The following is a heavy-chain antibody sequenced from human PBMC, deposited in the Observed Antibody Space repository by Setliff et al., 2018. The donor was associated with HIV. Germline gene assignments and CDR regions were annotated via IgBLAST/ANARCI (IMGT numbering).Heavy chain of an antibody. D-gene: IGHD4-4*01. J-gene: IGHJ4*02. CDR1: GLIFSSYW. CDR2: IKQEGSEK. Sequence: GGSLRLSCAASGLIFSSYWMSWVRQAPGKGLEWVANIKQEGSEKYYMDSVKGRFTISRDNSKNTLYLQMNSLRAEDTAVYYCAKGPVTDSEVYFDYWGQGTLVTVSS. V-gene: IGHV3-7*01. CDR3: AKGPVTDSEVYFDY.